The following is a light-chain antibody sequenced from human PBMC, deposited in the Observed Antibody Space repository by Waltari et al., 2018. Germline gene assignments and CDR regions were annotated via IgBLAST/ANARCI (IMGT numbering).Light chain of an antibody. Sequence: QSALTQPASVSGSPGQSITISCTGTSSDVGGYDYVSWYQHHPGQAPPLLIFDVSYRPSGVSTRFSGSKSGHTDSLTISGLQAEDEADYSCSSYTSTSTLVFGSGTKVTVL. CDR3: SSYTSTSTLV. V-gene: IGLV2-14*03. J-gene: IGLJ1*01. CDR1: SSDVGGYDY. CDR2: DVS.